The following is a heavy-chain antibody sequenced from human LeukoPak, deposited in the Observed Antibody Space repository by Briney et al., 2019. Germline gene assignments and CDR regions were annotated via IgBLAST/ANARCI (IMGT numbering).Heavy chain of an antibody. Sequence: ASVKVSCKASGYTFTGYYIHWVRQAPGQGLEWMGWINPNSGGTNYAQKFRGRVTMTRDTSISTAYMELSRLRSDDTAVYYCARVSYCTNGVCLYYYYYGMDVWGQGTTVTVSS. CDR1: GYTFTGYY. CDR2: INPNSGGT. CDR3: ARVSYCTNGVCLYYYYYGMDV. V-gene: IGHV1-2*02. D-gene: IGHD2-8*01. J-gene: IGHJ6*02.